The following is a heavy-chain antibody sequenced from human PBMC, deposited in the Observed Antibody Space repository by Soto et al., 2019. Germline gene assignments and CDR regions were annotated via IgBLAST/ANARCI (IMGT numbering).Heavy chain of an antibody. CDR2: ISYDGSNK. Sequence: QVQLVESGGGVVQPGRSLRLSCAASGFTFSSYGLHWVRQAPGKGLEWVAVISYDGSNKYYADSVKGRFTISRDNSKNTRYLQMNSRRAEDTAVYYCAKERGGYSDGLPGHYYDYGMDGWGQGTTVTVSS. V-gene: IGHV3-30*18. CDR1: GFTFSSYG. D-gene: IGHD5-18*01. CDR3: AKERGGYSDGLPGHYYDYGMDG. J-gene: IGHJ6*02.